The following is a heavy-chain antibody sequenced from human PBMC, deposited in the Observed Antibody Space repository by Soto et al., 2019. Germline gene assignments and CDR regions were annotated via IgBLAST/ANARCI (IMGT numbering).Heavy chain of an antibody. Sequence: SETLSLTCAVYGGSFSGYYWSWIRQPPGKGLEWIGEINLSGSTNYNPSLKSRVTISLDTSKNLFSLKLSSVTAADTAVYYCAIWGGYYAFDYWGQGTLVTVSS. CDR2: INLSGST. CDR1: GGSFSGYY. J-gene: IGHJ4*02. V-gene: IGHV4-34*01. D-gene: IGHD3-3*01. CDR3: AIWGGYYAFDY.